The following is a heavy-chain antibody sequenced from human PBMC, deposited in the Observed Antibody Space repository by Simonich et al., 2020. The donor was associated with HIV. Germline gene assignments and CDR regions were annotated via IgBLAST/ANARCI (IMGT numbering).Heavy chain of an antibody. V-gene: IGHV4-34*01. J-gene: IGHJ4*02. Sequence: QVQLQQWGAGLLKPSETLSLTCAVYGGSFSGYYWNWNRQPPVKGLEWLGEINHSGSTNYNPSLKSRVTISVDTSKNQFSLKLSSVTAADTAVYYCARGFYQRLYYFDYWGQGTLVTVSS. CDR1: GGSFSGYY. D-gene: IGHD2-2*01. CDR3: ARGFYQRLYYFDY. CDR2: INHSGST.